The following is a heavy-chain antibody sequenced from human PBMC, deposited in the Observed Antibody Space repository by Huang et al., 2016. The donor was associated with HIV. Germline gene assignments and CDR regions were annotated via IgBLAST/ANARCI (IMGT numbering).Heavy chain of an antibody. Sequence: QVHLVQSGPAVKKPGASVKVSCKASGYNFTSRGLHWVRQAPGQRLEWMGYNNPGKRNQKYSRKCQDRGTLTRDISANTDCMQLSRLTSEDTAVYYCASGKRMRESDIVATIPVSWGEGALVTVS. J-gene: IGHJ5*02. D-gene: IGHD5-12*01. CDR3: ASGKRMRESDIVATIPVS. V-gene: IGHV1-3*01. CDR1: GYNFTSRG. CDR2: NNPGKRNQ.